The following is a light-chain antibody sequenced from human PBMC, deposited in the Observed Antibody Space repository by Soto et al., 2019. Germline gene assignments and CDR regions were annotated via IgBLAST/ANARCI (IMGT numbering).Light chain of an antibody. J-gene: IGLJ1*01. Sequence: QSVLTQPPSASGTPGQRVTISCSGSSSKIGSNYVYWYQQLPGTAPKLLIYRNNQRPSGVPDRFSGSKSGTSASLAISGLRSEDEADYYCAAWDDNLSGFYVFGTGTKVTVL. CDR3: AAWDDNLSGFYV. CDR2: RNN. V-gene: IGLV1-47*01. CDR1: SSKIGSNY.